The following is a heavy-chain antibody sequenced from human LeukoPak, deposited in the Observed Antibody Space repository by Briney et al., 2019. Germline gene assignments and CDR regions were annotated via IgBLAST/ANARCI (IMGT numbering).Heavy chain of an antibody. D-gene: IGHD3-9*01. J-gene: IGHJ3*02. CDR1: GFTFSSYA. Sequence: GRSLRLSCAASGFTFSSYAMHWVRQAPGKGLEWVAVISYDGSNKYYADPVKGRFTISRDNSKNTLYLQMNSLRAEDTAVYYCARDHVLRYFDWPMGAFDIWGQGTMVTVSS. CDR2: ISYDGSNK. V-gene: IGHV3-30*04. CDR3: ARDHVLRYFDWPMGAFDI.